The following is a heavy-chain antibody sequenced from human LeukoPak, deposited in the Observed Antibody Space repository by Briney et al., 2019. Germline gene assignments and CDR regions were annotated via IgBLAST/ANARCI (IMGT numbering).Heavy chain of an antibody. CDR2: ISAYNGNT. V-gene: IGHV1-18*01. CDR1: GYTFTSSG. Sequence: ASVKVSCKASGYTFTSSGISWVRQAPGQGLEWMGWISAYNGNTNYAQKFQGRVTMTTDTSTSTAYMELRSLRSEDTAVYYCATGSGYGPLWFDPWGQGTLVTVSS. J-gene: IGHJ5*02. CDR3: ATGSGYGPLWFDP. D-gene: IGHD5-12*01.